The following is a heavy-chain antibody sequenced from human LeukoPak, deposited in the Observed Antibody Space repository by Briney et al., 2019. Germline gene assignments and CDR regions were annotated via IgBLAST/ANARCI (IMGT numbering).Heavy chain of an antibody. D-gene: IGHD6-19*01. V-gene: IGHV3-23*01. Sequence: PGGSLRLSCAASGFTFSSYAMSWVRQAPGKGLEWVSAISGSGGSTYYADSVKGRFTISRDNSKNTLYLQMNSLRAEDTAVYYCAKDQERYSRGSALWDFWGQGTLVTVSS. J-gene: IGHJ4*02. CDR1: GFTFSSYA. CDR2: ISGSGGST. CDR3: AKDQERYSRGSALWDF.